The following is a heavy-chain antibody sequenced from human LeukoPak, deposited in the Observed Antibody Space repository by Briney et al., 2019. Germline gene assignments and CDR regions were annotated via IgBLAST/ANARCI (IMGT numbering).Heavy chain of an antibody. CDR1: GGSISSSNW. CDR3: AREDRLRGYSYGWLDY. V-gene: IGHV4-4*02. Sequence: PSGTLSLTCAVSGGSISSSNWWSWVRQPPGKGLAWIGEIYHSGSTNYNPSLKSRLAMSVDMSKNQFSLKLSSVTAADTAVYFCAREDRLRGYSYGWLDYWGQGTLVTVSS. CDR2: IYHSGST. D-gene: IGHD5-18*01. J-gene: IGHJ4*02.